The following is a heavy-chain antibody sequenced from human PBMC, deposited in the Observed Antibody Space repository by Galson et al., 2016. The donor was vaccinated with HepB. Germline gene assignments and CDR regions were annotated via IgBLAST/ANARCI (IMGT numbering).Heavy chain of an antibody. CDR2: ISGSDGRT. D-gene: IGHD1-26*01. V-gene: IGHV3-23*01. J-gene: IGHJ5*01. Sequence: SLRLSCAASGFTFSSYAMSWVRQAPGKGLEWVSVISGSDGRTSYADSVKGRFTISRDNSKNTLYLQMNSLGAEDTAVYYGAKERGSYARYNWFDSWGQGTLVTVSS. CDR3: AKERGSYARYNWFDS. CDR1: GFTFSSYA.